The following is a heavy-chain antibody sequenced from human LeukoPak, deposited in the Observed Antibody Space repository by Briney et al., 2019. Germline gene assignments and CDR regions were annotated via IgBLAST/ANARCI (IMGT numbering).Heavy chain of an antibody. CDR1: GYTFTIYG. J-gene: IGHJ5*02. CDR3: ARDPQTFGDSGEFKLHWFDP. Sequence: ASVTVSCKASGYTFTIYGISWVRQSPGQGLEWMGWINPKSCSTHYAQKFQGRVTMTRDTSMSAVYMEVSRLTVDDTAVYDCARDPQTFGDSGEFKLHWFDPWGQGTLVTVSS. D-gene: IGHD3-10*01. CDR2: INPKSCST. V-gene: IGHV1-2*02.